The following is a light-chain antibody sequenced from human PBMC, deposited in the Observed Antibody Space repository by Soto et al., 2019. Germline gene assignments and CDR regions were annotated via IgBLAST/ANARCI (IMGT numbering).Light chain of an antibody. Sequence: QSVLTQPASVSGSPGQSITISCTGTSSDVGGYNYVSWYQQHPGKAPKLMIYEVSNRPSGVSNRFSGSKSGNTASLTISGLQAEDEADYYCQSYDSSLSAYVFGTGTKVTAL. V-gene: IGLV2-14*01. CDR2: EVS. CDR1: SSDVGGYNY. CDR3: QSYDSSLSAYV. J-gene: IGLJ1*01.